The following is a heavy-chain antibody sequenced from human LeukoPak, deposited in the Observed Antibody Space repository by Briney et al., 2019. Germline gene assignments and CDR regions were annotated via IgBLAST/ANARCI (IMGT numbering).Heavy chain of an antibody. V-gene: IGHV1-69*05. CDR1: GGTFSSYA. CDR2: IIPIFGTA. Sequence: GASVKVSCKATGGTFSSYAISWVRQAPGQGLEWMGGIIPIFGTANYAQKFQGRVTITTDESTSTAYMELSSLRSEDTAVYYCARSGYCSSTSCSNFDYWGQGTLVTVSS. D-gene: IGHD2-2*01. CDR3: ARSGYCSSTSCSNFDY. J-gene: IGHJ4*02.